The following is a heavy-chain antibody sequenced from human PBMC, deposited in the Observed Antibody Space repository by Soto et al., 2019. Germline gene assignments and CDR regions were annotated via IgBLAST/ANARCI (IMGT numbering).Heavy chain of an antibody. Sequence: GGSLRLSCAASGFTFSSYSMNWVRQAPGKGLGWVSYISSSSSTIYYADSVKGRFTISRDNAKNSLYLQMNSLRAEDTAVYYCARDSESGYYYYMDVWGKGTTVTVSS. CDR1: GFTFSSYS. D-gene: IGHD3-10*01. V-gene: IGHV3-48*01. J-gene: IGHJ6*03. CDR2: ISSSSSTI. CDR3: ARDSESGYYYYMDV.